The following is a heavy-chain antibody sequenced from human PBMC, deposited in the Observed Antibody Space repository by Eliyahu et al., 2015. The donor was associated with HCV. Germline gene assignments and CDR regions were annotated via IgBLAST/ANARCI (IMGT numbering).Heavy chain of an antibody. Sequence: VQLVESGGGLVKPGGSLRLSCAASGFTFSDYYMXWXRQAPGKGLEWISYITSSGSNSYYADSVRGRFTISRDNAKNSLYLNMNSLRAEDTAVYYCARDKDDFWSGYSPNWFDPWGQGILVTVSS. CDR3: ARDKDDFWSGYSPNWFDP. CDR1: GFTFSDYY. D-gene: IGHD3-3*01. CDR2: ITSSGSNS. J-gene: IGHJ5*02. V-gene: IGHV3-11*01.